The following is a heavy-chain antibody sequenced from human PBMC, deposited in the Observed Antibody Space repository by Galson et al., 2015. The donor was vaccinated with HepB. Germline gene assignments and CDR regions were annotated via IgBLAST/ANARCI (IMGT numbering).Heavy chain of an antibody. Sequence: VKVSCKASGYTFTSYYMFWVRQAPGQGLEWMGLINPSGDSATYSQKFQGTVTMTRDTSTSTGYMELSSLGSEDTAVYYCARYSSTMAFDYRGQGTLVTVSS. J-gene: IGHJ4*02. D-gene: IGHD2-2*01. CDR1: GYTFTSYY. V-gene: IGHV1-46*01. CDR3: ARYSSTMAFDY. CDR2: INPSGDSA.